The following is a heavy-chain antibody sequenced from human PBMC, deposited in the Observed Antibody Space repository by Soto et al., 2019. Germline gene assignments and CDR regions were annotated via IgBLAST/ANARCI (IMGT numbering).Heavy chain of an antibody. V-gene: IGHV3-23*01. D-gene: IGHD3-22*01. CDR2: ISGSGGST. J-gene: IGHJ1*01. CDR1: GFTFSSYA. Sequence: PEGSLRLSWAASGFTFSSYAMSWVRQAPGKRLEWVSTISGSGGSTYYADSVKGRFTISRENSKNSLYLQMNSMRNEDTALYYCAKAAPDYYYDISGYGYFQNWGQGTLVTVSS. CDR3: AKAAPDYYYDISGYGYFQN.